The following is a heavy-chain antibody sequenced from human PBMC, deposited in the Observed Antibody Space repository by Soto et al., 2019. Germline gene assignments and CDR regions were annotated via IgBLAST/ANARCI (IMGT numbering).Heavy chain of an antibody. CDR1: GFTFSDYY. V-gene: IGHV3-11*01. J-gene: IGHJ4*02. CDR2: ISSIGTT. CDR3: ASRGRQGTYFDY. D-gene: IGHD3-10*01. Sequence: QVQLVESGGGLVKPGGSLRLSCAASGFTFSDYYMSWIRQAPGKGLEWVSYISSIGTTYYADPVKCRFTISRDNAKNSLYLQMNSLRAEDTAVYYCASRGRQGTYFDYGGQGTLVTVSS.